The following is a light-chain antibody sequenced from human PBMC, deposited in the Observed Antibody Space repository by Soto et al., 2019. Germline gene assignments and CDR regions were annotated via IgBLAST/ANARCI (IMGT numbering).Light chain of an antibody. CDR1: SSDVGDYNY. V-gene: IGLV2-14*01. J-gene: IGLJ1*01. Sequence: QSALTQPASVSGSPGQSITISCTGTSSDVGDYNYVSGYQQHPGKAPKVMIYDVSNRPSGVSNRFSGSKSGNTASLTISGLQAEDEADYYCSSYTSSSTLVFGTGTKVTVL. CDR2: DVS. CDR3: SSYTSSSTLV.